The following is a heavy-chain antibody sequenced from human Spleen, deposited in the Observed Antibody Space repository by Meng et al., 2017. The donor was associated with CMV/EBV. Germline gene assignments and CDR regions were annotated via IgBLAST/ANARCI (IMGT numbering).Heavy chain of an antibody. CDR1: GFTLSDNW. CDR2: MNPHGSQR. J-gene: IGHJ5*01. Sequence: GESLKISCEVSGFTLSDNWMDWVRQAPGKGLEWVANMNPHGSQRNYVDSVKGRFVISRDSAKSSLYLQLNSLRVEDSGVYYCSRENSGLDSWGQGTLVTVSS. V-gene: IGHV3-7*01. CDR3: SRENSGLDS.